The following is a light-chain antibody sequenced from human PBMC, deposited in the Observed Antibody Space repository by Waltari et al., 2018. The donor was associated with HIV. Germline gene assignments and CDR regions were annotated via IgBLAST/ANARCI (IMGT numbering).Light chain of an antibody. CDR1: QSISSY. CDR3: QQSYSTPLT. Sequence: DISITQSPSSLSASVRYRVKLTCRASQSISSYLNWYQHKPGKAPKLLIYAASSLQSGVPSRFSGSGSGTDFTLTISSLQPEDFATYYCQQSYSTPLTFGGGTKVEIK. V-gene: IGKV1-39*01. CDR2: AAS. J-gene: IGKJ4*01.